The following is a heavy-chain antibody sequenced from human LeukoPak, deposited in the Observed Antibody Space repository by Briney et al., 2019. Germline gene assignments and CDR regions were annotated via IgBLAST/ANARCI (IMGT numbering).Heavy chain of an antibody. J-gene: IGHJ4*02. CDR3: ARDLMAVAGTGFDY. CDR2: ISRAGDYS. CDR1: GFXFSSYS. Sequence: GGSLRLSCVASGFXFSSYSINWVRQAPGKGLEWVSSISRAGDYSYSEDSVKGRFTISRDNAKDSLYLQLNSLRAEDTAIYYCARDLMAVAGTGFDYWGQGALVTVSS. D-gene: IGHD6-19*01. V-gene: IGHV3-21*01.